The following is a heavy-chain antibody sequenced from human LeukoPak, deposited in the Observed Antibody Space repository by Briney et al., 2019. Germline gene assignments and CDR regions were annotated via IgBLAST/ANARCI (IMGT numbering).Heavy chain of an antibody. Sequence: GGSLRLSCAASGFTFSDYYMSWIRQAPGKGLEWVSFISGGGTKTRYADSAKGQFTISRDNSKNTLYLQMNILRPEDTAIYYCAKCSASYDNDAFVVWGQGTMVSVSS. D-gene: IGHD3-10*02. CDR2: ISGGGTKT. V-gene: IGHV3-11*03. J-gene: IGHJ3*01. CDR3: AKCSASYDNDAFVV. CDR1: GFTFSDYY.